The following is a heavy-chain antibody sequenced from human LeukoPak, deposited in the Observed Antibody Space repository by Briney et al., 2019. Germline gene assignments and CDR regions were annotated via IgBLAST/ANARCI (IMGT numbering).Heavy chain of an antibody. D-gene: IGHD1-26*01. J-gene: IGHJ4*02. V-gene: IGHV1-8*03. CDR2: MNLKSGYT. Sequence: GASVKVSCKASGYSFTIYDINWVRQATGQGLEWMGWMNLKSGYTGYAQKFQGRVTITRDTSTSTVYMELSSLRSEDTAVYYCARVAGSIDYWGQGTLVTVSS. CDR1: GYSFTIYD. CDR3: ARVAGSIDY.